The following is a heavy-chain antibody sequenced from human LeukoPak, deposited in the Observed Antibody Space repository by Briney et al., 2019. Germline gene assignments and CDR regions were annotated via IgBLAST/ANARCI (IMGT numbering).Heavy chain of an antibody. J-gene: IGHJ4*02. CDR1: GFTFSSYA. Sequence: GRSLRLSCAASGFTFSSYAMHWVRQAPGKGLEWVSTITTSDGNTYYADSVKGRFTVSRDNSKNTLFLQMNSLRAEDTAVYYCAKDGGLWVSAHWGDSWGRGTLVTVSS. CDR2: ITTSDGNT. CDR3: AKDGGLWVSAHWGDS. D-gene: IGHD7-27*01. V-gene: IGHV3-23*01.